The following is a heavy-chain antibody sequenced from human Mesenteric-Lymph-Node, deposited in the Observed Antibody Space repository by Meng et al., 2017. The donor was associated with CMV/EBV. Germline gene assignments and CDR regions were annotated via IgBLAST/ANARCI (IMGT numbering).Heavy chain of an antibody. J-gene: IGHJ4*02. CDR2: MNPNSGNT. D-gene: IGHD5-24*01. CDR1: GYTFTSYY. V-gene: IGHV1-8*02. Sequence: ASVKVSCKASGYTFTSYYMHWVRQAPGQGLEWMGWMNPNSGNTGYAQKFQGRVTMTRNTSISTAYMELSSLRSEDTAVYYCALQGSPFDYWGQGTLVTVSS. CDR3: ALQGSPFDY.